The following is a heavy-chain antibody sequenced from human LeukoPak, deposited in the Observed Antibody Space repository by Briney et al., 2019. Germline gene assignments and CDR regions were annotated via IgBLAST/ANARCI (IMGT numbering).Heavy chain of an antibody. CDR1: GYTFTGYY. Sequence: ASVKVSCKASGYTFTGYYMHWVRQAPGQGLEWMGGIIPIFGTPNYAQKFQGRVTISADESTSTVYMELSSLRSEDTAVFYCARDEIAVAGFGTFDYWGQGTLVTVSS. J-gene: IGHJ4*02. D-gene: IGHD6-19*01. CDR3: ARDEIAVAGFGTFDY. V-gene: IGHV1-69*13. CDR2: IIPIFGTP.